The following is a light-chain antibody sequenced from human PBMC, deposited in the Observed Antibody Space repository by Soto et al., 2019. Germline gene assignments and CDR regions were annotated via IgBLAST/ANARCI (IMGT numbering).Light chain of an antibody. CDR1: GSSIGTNT. CDR2: GDN. CDR3: AAWDGSLNNVL. V-gene: IGLV1-44*01. Sequence: QSALTQPASVSGTPGQRVTISCSGSGSSIGTNTVNWYRQLPGTAPKLLIYGDNQRPSGVPDRFSGSKSGTSASLAISGLQSEDEAEYYCAAWDGSLNNVLFGGGTKLTVL. J-gene: IGLJ2*01.